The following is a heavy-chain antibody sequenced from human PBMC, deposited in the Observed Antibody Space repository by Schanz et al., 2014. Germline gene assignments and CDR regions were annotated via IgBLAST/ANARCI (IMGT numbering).Heavy chain of an antibody. CDR3: ARDLISSGWYG. CDR1: GFTFSNYA. J-gene: IGHJ4*02. CDR2: ISNSGTTI. Sequence: VQLVESGGGVVQPGRSLRLSCAASGFTFSNYAMHWVRQAPGKGLEWVSYISNSGTTIYYADSVKGRFTISRDNAKNSLYLQMNSLRVEDTAVYYCARDLISSGWYGWGQGTLVTVSS. D-gene: IGHD6-19*01. V-gene: IGHV3-48*04.